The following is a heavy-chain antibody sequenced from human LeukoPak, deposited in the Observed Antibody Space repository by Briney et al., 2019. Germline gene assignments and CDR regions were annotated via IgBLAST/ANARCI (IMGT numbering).Heavy chain of an antibody. Sequence: ASVKVSCKASGGTFSSYAISWVRQAPGQGLEWMGGIIPIFGTANYAQKFQGRVTITADESTSTAYMELSSLRSEDTAVYYCARVNYYDSSGTHAFDIWGQGTMVTVSS. CDR2: IIPIFGTA. CDR3: ARVNYYDSSGTHAFDI. D-gene: IGHD3-22*01. J-gene: IGHJ3*02. V-gene: IGHV1-69*13. CDR1: GGTFSSYA.